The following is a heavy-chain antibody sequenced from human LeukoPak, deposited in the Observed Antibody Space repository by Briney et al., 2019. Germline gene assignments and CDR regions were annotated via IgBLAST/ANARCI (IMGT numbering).Heavy chain of an antibody. CDR3: VKSGGYGLIDY. CDR2: IYYTGST. Sequence: SETLSLTCTVSGGSISSSSYYWGWIRQPPGKGLEWIGNIYYTGSTYYNASLQSRVTISIDTSKNQFSLRLNSVTAADTAMYYCVKSGGYGLIDYWGQGTLVTVSS. J-gene: IGHJ4*02. V-gene: IGHV4-39*01. CDR1: GGSISSSSYY. D-gene: IGHD1-26*01.